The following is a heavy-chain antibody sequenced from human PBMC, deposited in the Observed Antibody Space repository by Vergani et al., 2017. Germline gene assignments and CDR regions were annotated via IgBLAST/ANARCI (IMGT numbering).Heavy chain of an antibody. V-gene: IGHV3-33*06. D-gene: IGHD5-24*01. CDR3: AKNPGMSTTRHYYAMDV. J-gene: IGHJ6*02. Sequence: QVQLVESGGGVVQPGRSLRLSCAASGFTFSSYGMHWGRQAPGKGLEWVAVIWYDGSNKYYADSVKGQFTISRDNSKNTLYLQMNSLRAEDTAVYYCAKNPGMSTTRHYYAMDVWGQGTTVTVSS. CDR1: GFTFSSYG. CDR2: IWYDGSNK.